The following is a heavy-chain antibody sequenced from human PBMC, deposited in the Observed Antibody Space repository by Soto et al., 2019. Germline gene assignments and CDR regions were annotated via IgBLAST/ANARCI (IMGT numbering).Heavy chain of an antibody. D-gene: IGHD2-15*01. Sequence: HLQLQESGPGLVKPSGTLSFTCTVSGGSFSSSSYFWGWIRQPPGKGLEGIGSIFYSGSTYYNPSLKSRVTVSVDTSTNQFSLKLSSVPAADTAVYYCARLPIVFWFDPWGQGTLVTVSS. V-gene: IGHV4-39*01. CDR1: GGSFSSSSYF. CDR3: ARLPIVFWFDP. CDR2: IFYSGST. J-gene: IGHJ5*02.